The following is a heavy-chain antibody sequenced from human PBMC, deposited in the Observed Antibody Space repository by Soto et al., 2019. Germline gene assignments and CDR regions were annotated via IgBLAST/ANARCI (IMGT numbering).Heavy chain of an antibody. J-gene: IGHJ4*02. V-gene: IGHV4-59*08. D-gene: IGHD6-13*01. CDR3: ARRYSSSFDY. CDR1: GGSISSYY. CDR2: IYYSGST. Sequence: PSETLSLTCTVSGGSISSYYWSWTRQPPGKGLEWIGYIYYSGSTNYNPSLKSRVTISVDTSKNQFSLKLSSVTAADTAVYYCARRYSSSFDYWGQGTLVTVS.